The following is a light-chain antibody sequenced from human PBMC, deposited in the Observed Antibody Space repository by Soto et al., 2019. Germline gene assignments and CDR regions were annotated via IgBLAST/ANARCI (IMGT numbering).Light chain of an antibody. CDR1: QSVDSSY. Sequence: EIVLTQSPGTLSLSPGERATLSCRASQSVDSSYFAWYQQKPGQAPRLLIHGASIRAAGIPHRFSGSGSGTDFALTISRLEPEDFAVYYCQQYGSSWMYTFGQGTKLEMK. V-gene: IGKV3-20*01. J-gene: IGKJ2*01. CDR2: GAS. CDR3: QQYGSSWMYT.